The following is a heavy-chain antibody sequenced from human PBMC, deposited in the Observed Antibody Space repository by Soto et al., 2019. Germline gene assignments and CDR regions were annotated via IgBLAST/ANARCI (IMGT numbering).Heavy chain of an antibody. CDR2: IYYSGST. CDR3: GRVRTWNRKFSSSPPLYYFAY. D-gene: IGHD6-13*01. Sequence: TLSLTCTVSGGSISSGDYYWSWIRQHPGKGLDWIGYIYYSGSTNYNPSLKSRVTISVDTSKNQFSLKLNSVTAADTAVNYCGRVRTWNRKFSSSPPLYYFAYWARGTLVTVSS. CDR1: GGSISSGDYY. J-gene: IGHJ4*02. V-gene: IGHV4-31*03.